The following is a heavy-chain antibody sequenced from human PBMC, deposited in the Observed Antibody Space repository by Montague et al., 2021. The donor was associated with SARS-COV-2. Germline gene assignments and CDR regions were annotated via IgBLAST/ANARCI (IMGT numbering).Heavy chain of an antibody. CDR3: ARPPTFYYESSGYYSN. Sequence: SLRLSCPASGFALSDYYMAWIRQAPGKGLEWLAYISHSSNTIAYADSVKGRFTTSRDNANNSVHLHMTNLRVEDTAVYYCARPPTFYYESSGYYSNWGQGAQVTVTS. CDR1: GFALSDYY. J-gene: IGHJ4*02. V-gene: IGHV3-11*01. CDR2: ISHSSNTI. D-gene: IGHD3-22*01.